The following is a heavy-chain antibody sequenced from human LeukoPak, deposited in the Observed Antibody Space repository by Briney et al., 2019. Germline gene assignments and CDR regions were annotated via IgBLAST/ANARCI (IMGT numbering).Heavy chain of an antibody. CDR3: ARYSYYYYYMDV. CDR1: GYTFTGYY. V-gene: IGHV1-2*02. J-gene: IGHJ6*03. Sequence: ASVKVSCKASGYTFTGYYMHWVRQAPGQGLAWMGWINPNSGGTNYAQKFQGRVTMTRDTSISTAYMELSRLRSDDTAVYYCARYSYYYYYMDVWGKGTTVTVSS. CDR2: INPNSGGT.